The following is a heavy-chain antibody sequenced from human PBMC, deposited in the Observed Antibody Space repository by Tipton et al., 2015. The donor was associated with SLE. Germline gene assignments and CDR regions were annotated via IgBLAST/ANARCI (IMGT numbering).Heavy chain of an antibody. J-gene: IGHJ4*02. V-gene: IGHV4-61*02. Sequence: LRLSCTVSGVSISSGSYYWNWIRQPAGKGLEWIGRVYTAGSPYYNPSLESRVAISMDTSRNQFSLKLISVTAADTAVYYCARRYGTSFDYWDQGTLVTVSS. D-gene: IGHD2-8*01. CDR3: ARRYGTSFDY. CDR2: VYTAGSP. CDR1: GVSISSGSYY.